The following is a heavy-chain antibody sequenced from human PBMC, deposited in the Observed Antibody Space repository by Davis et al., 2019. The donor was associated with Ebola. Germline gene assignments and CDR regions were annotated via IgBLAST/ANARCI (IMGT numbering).Heavy chain of an antibody. V-gene: IGHV3-7*01. D-gene: IGHD3-16*01. J-gene: IGHJ4*02. CDR1: GFTFSSYS. Sequence: GESLKISCAASGFTFSSYSMNWVRQAPGKGLEWVANIKQDGSEIYYVDSVKGRFTISRDNAKNSLYLQMNSLRAEDTAVYYCATKGIMFGGVNYWGQGTLVTVSS. CDR2: IKQDGSEI. CDR3: ATKGIMFGGVNY.